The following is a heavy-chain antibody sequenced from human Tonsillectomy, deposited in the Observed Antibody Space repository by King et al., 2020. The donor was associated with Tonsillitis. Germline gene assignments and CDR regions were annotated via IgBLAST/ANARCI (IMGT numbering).Heavy chain of an antibody. V-gene: IGHV4-34*01. CDR3: ARGGYTYAYRNDAFDI. D-gene: IGHD3-16*01. Sequence: VQLQQWGAGLLKPSETLSLTCAVYCGSFSGYYWSWILQSPGKGLEWIGEINHNGSTNYKPSLKSRVTISVDTSKNHFSLKPSSVTAADTAVDYCARGGYTYAYRNDAFDIWGQGTMVTVSS. CDR2: INHNGST. J-gene: IGHJ3*02. CDR1: CGSFSGYY.